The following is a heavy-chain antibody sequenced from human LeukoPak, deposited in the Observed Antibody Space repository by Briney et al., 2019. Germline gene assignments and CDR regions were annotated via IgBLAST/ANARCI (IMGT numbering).Heavy chain of an antibody. D-gene: IGHD6-13*01. V-gene: IGHV3-21*01. Sequence: GGSLRLSCVASGFTLSSYNMKWVRQAPGKRLEWVSSISWRNIDIEYADSVKGRFTISRDNDKKSLYLQMNSLGVEDTAVYYCARIDKGAAAGTIDYWGQGTLVTVSS. CDR1: GFTLSSYN. J-gene: IGHJ4*02. CDR3: ARIDKGAAAGTIDY. CDR2: ISWRNIDI.